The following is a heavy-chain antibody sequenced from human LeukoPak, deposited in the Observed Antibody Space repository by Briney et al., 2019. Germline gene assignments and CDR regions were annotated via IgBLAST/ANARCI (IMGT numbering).Heavy chain of an antibody. J-gene: IGHJ6*03. V-gene: IGHV1-46*01. D-gene: IGHD4-17*01. CDR1: GYTFTSCY. CDR2: INPSGGST. Sequence: ASVKVSCKASGYTFTSCYMHWVRQAPGQGLEWMGIINPSGGSTSYAQKFQGRVTMTRDMSTSTVYMELSSLRSEDTAVYYCARTLHHGRRIGYGAGYYYYYMDVWGKGTTVTVSS. CDR3: ARTLHHGRRIGYGAGYYYYYMDV.